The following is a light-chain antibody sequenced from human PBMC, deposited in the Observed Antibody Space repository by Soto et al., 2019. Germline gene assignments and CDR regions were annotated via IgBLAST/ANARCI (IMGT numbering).Light chain of an antibody. Sequence: PGERATLSCRASQSVSSGYLAWXQXXXGXXPRLLIYGASSRATGIPDRFSGSGSGTEFTLTISRLEPEDFAVYYCQQSDTFGQGTRLEI. CDR2: GAS. V-gene: IGKV3-20*01. CDR1: QSVSSGY. CDR3: QQSDT. J-gene: IGKJ5*01.